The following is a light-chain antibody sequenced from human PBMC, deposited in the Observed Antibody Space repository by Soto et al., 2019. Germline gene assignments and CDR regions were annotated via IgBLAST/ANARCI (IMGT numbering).Light chain of an antibody. Sequence: DIQMTQSPPTLSASVGDRVVITCRASQNINKWLAWYQQKPVRAPKFLIYDASTLETGVPSRFSGSGSGTEFTLTISSLQPDDFATFYCQQYDTFPRTFGQGTKVDIK. CDR2: DAS. CDR3: QQYDTFPRT. CDR1: QNINKW. V-gene: IGKV1-5*01. J-gene: IGKJ1*01.